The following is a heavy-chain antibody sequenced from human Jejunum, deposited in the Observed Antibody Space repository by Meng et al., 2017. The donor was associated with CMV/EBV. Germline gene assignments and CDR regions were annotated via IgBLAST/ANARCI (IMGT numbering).Heavy chain of an antibody. J-gene: IGHJ4*02. CDR3: VRNRGRSDLNY. CDR2: IDWDDEK. V-gene: IGHV2-70D*14. CDR1: GFSLTTTGKR. Sequence: TFSGFSLTTTGKRVSWIRQSPGKALEWLARIDWDDEKFYRTSLKTRLSISTDISKSQVVLTMTNMDPVDTATYYCVRNRGRSDLNYWGQGTLVTVSS. D-gene: IGHD3-16*02.